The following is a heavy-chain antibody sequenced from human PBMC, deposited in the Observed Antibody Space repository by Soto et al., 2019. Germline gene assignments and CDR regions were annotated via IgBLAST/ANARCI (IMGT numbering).Heavy chain of an antibody. CDR1: GFTFNSYG. CDR3: AKGVTMVRGVISYFDY. Sequence: QVQLVESGGGVVQPGRSLRLSCAASGFTFNSYGMHWVRQAPGKGLEWVAVISYDGSNKYYADSVKGRFTISRDNSKNTLYLQMNSLRAEDTAVYYCAKGVTMVRGVISYFDYWGQGTLVTVSS. V-gene: IGHV3-30*18. J-gene: IGHJ4*02. CDR2: ISYDGSNK. D-gene: IGHD3-10*01.